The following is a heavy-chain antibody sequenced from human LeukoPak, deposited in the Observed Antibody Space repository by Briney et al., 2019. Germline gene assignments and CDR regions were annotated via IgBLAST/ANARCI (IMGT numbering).Heavy chain of an antibody. CDR2: IRYDGGSK. Sequence: GGSLRLSCTPSGFSLSNFWMSWVRQAPGKGLEWLANIRYDGGSKYYLDSMRGRFTISRDNAQNSVYLQVNSLRVEDTAMYCAIIGTPGETEYYRLWGQGTLVTVSS. J-gene: IGHJ1*01. V-gene: IGHV3-7*01. D-gene: IGHD2-21*01. CDR1: GFSLSNFW. CDR3: IIGTPGETEYYRL.